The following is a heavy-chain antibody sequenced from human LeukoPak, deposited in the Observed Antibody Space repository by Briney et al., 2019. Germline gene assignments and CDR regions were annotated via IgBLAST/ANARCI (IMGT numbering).Heavy chain of an antibody. V-gene: IGHV4-59*01. CDR2: IYYSGST. D-gene: IGHD3-10*01. CDR3: ASFSSDGSGYDY. CDR1: GGSISSYY. J-gene: IGHJ4*02. Sequence: SETPSLTCTVSGGSISSYYWSWIRQPPGKGLEWIGYIYYSGSTNYNPSLKSRVTISVDTSKNQFSLKLSSVTAADTAVYYCASFSSDGSGYDYWGQGTLVTVSS.